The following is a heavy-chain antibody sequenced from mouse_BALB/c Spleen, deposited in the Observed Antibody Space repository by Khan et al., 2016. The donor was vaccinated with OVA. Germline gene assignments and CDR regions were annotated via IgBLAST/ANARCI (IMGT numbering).Heavy chain of an antibody. CDR3: ARPYRYDGRAWFAY. Sequence: EVELVESGGGLVQPGGSLKLSCVASGFDFSRYWMSWVRQAPGKGLEWIGEINPDSSTINYTPSLKDKFIISRDNAKNTLYLQMSKVRSEDTALYYCARPYRYDGRAWFAYWGQGTLVTVSA. J-gene: IGHJ3*01. CDR1: GFDFSRYW. CDR2: INPDSSTI. D-gene: IGHD2-14*01. V-gene: IGHV4-1*02.